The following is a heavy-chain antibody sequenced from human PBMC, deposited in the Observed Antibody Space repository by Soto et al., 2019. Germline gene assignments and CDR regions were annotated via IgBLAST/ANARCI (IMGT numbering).Heavy chain of an antibody. CDR2: IIPILGIA. Sequence: SVKVSCKASGGTFSSYTISWVRQAPGQGLEWMGRIIPILGIANYAQKFQGRVTITADKSTSTAYMELSSLRSEDTAVYYCARGSDYYDSSGSYWGQGTLVTVSS. V-gene: IGHV1-69*02. D-gene: IGHD3-22*01. J-gene: IGHJ4*02. CDR1: GGTFSSYT. CDR3: ARGSDYYDSSGSY.